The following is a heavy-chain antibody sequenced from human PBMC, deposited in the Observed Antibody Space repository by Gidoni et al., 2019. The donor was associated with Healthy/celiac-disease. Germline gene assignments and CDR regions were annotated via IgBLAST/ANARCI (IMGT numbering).Heavy chain of an antibody. CDR1: GFTFSDYY. J-gene: IGHJ3*02. Sequence: QVQLVESGGGLVKPGGSLRLSCAASGFTFSDYYLSWIRQAPGKGLEWVSYISSSSSYTNYADSVKGRFTISRDNAKNSLYLQMNSLRAEDTAVYYCARSLSIVGPQDIWGQGTMVTVSS. D-gene: IGHD1-26*01. CDR2: ISSSSSYT. V-gene: IGHV3-11*05. CDR3: ARSLSIVGPQDI.